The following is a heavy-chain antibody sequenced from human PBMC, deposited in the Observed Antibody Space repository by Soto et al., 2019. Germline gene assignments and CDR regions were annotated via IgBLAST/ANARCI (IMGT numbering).Heavy chain of an antibody. CDR1: GFTFSSYG. CDR2: ISYDGSNK. D-gene: IGHD5-12*01. CDR3: AKADHSGYDSHFDY. Sequence: GGSLRLSCAASGFTFSSYGMHWVRQAPGKGLEWVAVISYDGSNKYYADSVKGRFTISRDNSKNTLYLQMNSLRAEDTAVYYCAKADHSGYDSHFDYWGQGTLVTFSS. J-gene: IGHJ4*02. V-gene: IGHV3-30*18.